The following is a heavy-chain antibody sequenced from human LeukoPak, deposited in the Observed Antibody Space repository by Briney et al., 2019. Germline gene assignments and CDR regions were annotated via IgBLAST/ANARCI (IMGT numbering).Heavy chain of an antibody. Sequence: PSETLSLTCTVSGGSISSSSYHWGWIRQPPGKGLEWIGTIYYGGSTYYNPSFKSRVTISVDTSKKQFSLKLTSVTAADAAVYYCARLGDYYDSSGYFDAFDIWGQGTMVTVFS. V-gene: IGHV4-39*01. CDR3: ARLGDYYDSSGYFDAFDI. CDR2: IYYGGST. D-gene: IGHD3-22*01. CDR1: GGSISSSSYH. J-gene: IGHJ3*02.